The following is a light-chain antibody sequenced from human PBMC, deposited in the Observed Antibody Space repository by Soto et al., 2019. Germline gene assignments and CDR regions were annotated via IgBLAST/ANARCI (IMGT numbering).Light chain of an antibody. CDR2: GNS. J-gene: IGLJ1*01. V-gene: IGLV1-40*01. CDR1: SSNIGAGYD. CDR3: QSYDSSLSGPLWV. Sequence: QSVLTQPPSVSGAPGQRVTISCTGSSSNIGAGYDVHWYQQLPGTAPKLLIYGNSNRPSGVPDRFSGSKSGTSASLAITGLQAEDEADYYCQSYDSSLSGPLWVFGTGTKLTVL.